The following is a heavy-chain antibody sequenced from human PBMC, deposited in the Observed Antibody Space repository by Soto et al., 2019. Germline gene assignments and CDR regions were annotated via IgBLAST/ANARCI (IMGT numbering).Heavy chain of an antibody. CDR1: GFTFSSYA. CDR3: AKDQYCSSTSCYVAFDI. J-gene: IGHJ3*02. CDR2: ISGSGGST. Sequence: PGGSLRLSCASSGFTFSSYAMSWVRQAPGKGLEWVSAISGSGGSTYYADSVKGRFTISRDNSKNTLYLQMNSLRAEDTAVYYCAKDQYCSSTSCYVAFDIWGQGTMVTVSS. V-gene: IGHV3-23*01. D-gene: IGHD2-2*01.